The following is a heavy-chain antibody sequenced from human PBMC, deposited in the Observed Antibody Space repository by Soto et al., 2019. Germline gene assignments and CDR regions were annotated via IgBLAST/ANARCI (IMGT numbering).Heavy chain of an antibody. V-gene: IGHV4-59*01. D-gene: IGHD3-16*02. Sequence: SETLSLTCTVSGGSISSYYWSWIRQPPGKGLEWIGYIYYSGSTNYNPSLKSRVTISVDTSKNQFSLKLSSVTAADTAVYYCASAGELSFPSFDYWGQGTLVTVSS. CDR1: GGSISSYY. CDR3: ASAGELSFPSFDY. J-gene: IGHJ4*02. CDR2: IYYSGST.